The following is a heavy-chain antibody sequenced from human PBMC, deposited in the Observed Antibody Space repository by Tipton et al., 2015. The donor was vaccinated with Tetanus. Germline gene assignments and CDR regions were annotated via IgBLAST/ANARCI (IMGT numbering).Heavy chain of an antibody. CDR2: IDYFGTT. Sequence: TLSLTCTVSGGSISTYHWNWIRQFPGKGLEWIGYIDYFGTTKYNPSLKSRVAMSVDTSKNQLSLKLSSVTAADSALYFCGRGTDAYKSGNYWGQGTLVTVSS. D-gene: IGHD5-24*01. CDR3: GRGTDAYKSGNY. V-gene: IGHV4-59*12. J-gene: IGHJ4*01. CDR1: GGSISTYH.